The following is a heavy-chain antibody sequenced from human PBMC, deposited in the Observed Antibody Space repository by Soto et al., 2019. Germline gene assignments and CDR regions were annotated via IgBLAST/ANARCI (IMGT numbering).Heavy chain of an antibody. CDR2: VPYDGNSG. CDR3: DREYSGSSWGY. Sequence: GGSLRLSCAASGFTFSSYDMFWVRQAPGKGLEWVAVVPYDGNSGTYADSVKGRFTVSRDNSGNLLYLQMNSLTAADTAVYYCDREYSGSSWGYWGQGSLVTVSS. D-gene: IGHD3-10*01. V-gene: IGHV3-30-3*01. CDR1: GFTFSSYD. J-gene: IGHJ4*02.